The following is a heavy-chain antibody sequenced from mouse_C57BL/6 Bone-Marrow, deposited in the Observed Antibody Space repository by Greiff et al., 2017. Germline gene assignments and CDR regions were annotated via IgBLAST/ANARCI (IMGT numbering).Heavy chain of an antibody. Sequence: LVKPGASVKISCKASGYAFSSSWMNWVKQRPGKGLEWIGRIYPGDGDTNYNGKFKGKATLTADKSSSTAYMQLSSLTSEDSAVYFCARDYYGSSYPPWYFDVWGTGTTVTVSS. CDR3: ARDYYGSSYPPWYFDV. CDR1: GYAFSSSW. V-gene: IGHV1-82*01. J-gene: IGHJ1*03. CDR2: IYPGDGDT. D-gene: IGHD1-1*01.